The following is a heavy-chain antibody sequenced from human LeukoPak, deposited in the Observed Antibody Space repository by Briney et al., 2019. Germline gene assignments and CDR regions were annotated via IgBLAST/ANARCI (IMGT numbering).Heavy chain of an antibody. CDR2: INHSGST. CDR1: GGSFSGYY. D-gene: IGHD5-24*01. J-gene: IGHJ6*04. Sequence: TSETLSLTCAVYGGSFSGYYWSWIRQPPGKGLEWIGEINHSGSTNYNPSLKSRVTISVDTSKNQFSLKLSSVTAADTAVYYCARGGGWLQLRSMDVWGKGTTVTVSS. CDR3: ARGGGWLQLRSMDV. V-gene: IGHV4-34*01.